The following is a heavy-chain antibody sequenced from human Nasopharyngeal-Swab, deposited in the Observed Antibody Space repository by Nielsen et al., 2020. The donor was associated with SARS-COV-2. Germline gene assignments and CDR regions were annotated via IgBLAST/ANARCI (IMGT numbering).Heavy chain of an antibody. CDR3: ARDSDYVWGSYRLGGY. CDR2: INPTTGNP. D-gene: IGHD3-16*02. V-gene: IGHV7-4-1*02. CDR1: GYSFTSYA. J-gene: IGHJ4*02. Sequence: ASVPVSCQASGYSFTSYALIWLRPAPGQGLEWMGWINPTTGNPTYDPGFTGRFVFALDTSGSTAYLQISSLKAEGTAVYYCARDSDYVWGSYRLGGYWGQGTLVTVSS.